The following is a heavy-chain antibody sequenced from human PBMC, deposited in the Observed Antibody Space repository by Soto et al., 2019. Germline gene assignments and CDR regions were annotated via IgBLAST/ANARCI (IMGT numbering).Heavy chain of an antibody. D-gene: IGHD6-6*01. CDR2: INHSGST. V-gene: IGHV4-34*01. CDR3: ARVRKAARQFDY. Sequence: SETLSLTCAVYGGSFSGYYWSWIRQPPGKGLEWIGEINHSGSTNYNPSLKSRVTISVDTSKNQFSLKLSSVTAADTAVYYCARVRKAARQFDYWGQGTLVTVSS. CDR1: GGSFSGYY. J-gene: IGHJ4*02.